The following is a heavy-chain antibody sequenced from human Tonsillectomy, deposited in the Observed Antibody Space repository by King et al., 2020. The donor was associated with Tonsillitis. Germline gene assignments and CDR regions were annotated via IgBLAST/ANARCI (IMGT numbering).Heavy chain of an antibody. J-gene: IGHJ3*02. V-gene: IGHV3-33*01. Sequence: VQLVESGGGVVQPGKSLRLSCTASGFTFSNFGMHWVRQAPGKGLEWVAVVWYDGSNQFYADSVKGRFTISRDNSKNTVYLQMNSLRAEDTAVYYCAGAAVAYCSFGRCYSVRDDAFDMWGQGTLVTVSS. CDR3: AGAAVAYCSFGRCYSVRDDAFDM. CDR2: VWYDGSNQ. CDR1: GFTFSNFG. D-gene: IGHD2-15*01.